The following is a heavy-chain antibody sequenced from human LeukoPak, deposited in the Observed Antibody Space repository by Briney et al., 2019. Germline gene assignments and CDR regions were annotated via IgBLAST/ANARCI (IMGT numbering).Heavy chain of an antibody. V-gene: IGHV4-39*01. Sequence: PSETLSLTCTVSGGSISSSSYYWGWIRQPPGKGLEWIGSIYYSGSTYYNPSLKSRVTISVDTSKNQFSLKLSSVTAADTAVYYCARLGTIFRVVIATDDYWGQGTLVTVSS. CDR1: GGSISSSSYY. CDR3: ARLGTIFRVVIATDDY. D-gene: IGHD3-3*01. CDR2: IYYSGST. J-gene: IGHJ4*02.